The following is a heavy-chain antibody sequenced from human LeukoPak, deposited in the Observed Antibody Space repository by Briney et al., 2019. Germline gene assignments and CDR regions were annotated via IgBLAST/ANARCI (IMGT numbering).Heavy chain of an antibody. CDR2: INHSGST. V-gene: IGHV4-34*01. D-gene: IGHD1-26*01. CDR1: GGSFSGYY. J-gene: IGHJ4*02. Sequence: SETLSLTCAVYGGSFSGYYWSWIRQPPGKGLEWIGEINHSGSTNYNPSLKSRVTISVDTSKNQFSLKLSSVTAADTAVYYCASLTRGAKDYWGQGTLVTVSS. CDR3: ASLTRGAKDY.